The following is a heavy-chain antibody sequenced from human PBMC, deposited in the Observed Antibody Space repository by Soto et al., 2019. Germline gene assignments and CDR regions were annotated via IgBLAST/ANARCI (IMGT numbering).Heavy chain of an antibody. CDR1: GFPLSTYG. J-gene: IGHJ6*02. CDR3: ARIRGSWYALHV. V-gene: IGHV3-23*01. Sequence: VGSLRLSCAASGFPLSTYGMTWVRQAPGKGLEWVSAITGTGGNTYYVDSVKGRFTSSRDNSKNMLYLQVNSLRVEDTAVYYCARIRGSWYALHVWGQGTPVTVYS. CDR2: ITGTGGNT.